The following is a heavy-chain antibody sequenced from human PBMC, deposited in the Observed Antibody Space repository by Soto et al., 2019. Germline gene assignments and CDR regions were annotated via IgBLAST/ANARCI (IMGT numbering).Heavy chain of an antibody. CDR3: ARELQGLYYFDY. CDR1: EYTFTSYV. D-gene: IGHD4-4*01. V-gene: IGHV1-3*01. J-gene: IGHJ4*02. Sequence: QVQVVQSGAEVKKPGASVKVSCKASEYTFTSYVIHWVRQAPGQSLEWMGWINAGNGNTKYSQKFRGRVTITRDTSASTAYMELSSLRSEDTAVYYCARELQGLYYFDYWGQGTLVTVSS. CDR2: INAGNGNT.